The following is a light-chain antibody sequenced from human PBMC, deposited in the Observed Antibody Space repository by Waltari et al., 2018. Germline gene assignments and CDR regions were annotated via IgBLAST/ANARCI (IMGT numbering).Light chain of an antibody. CDR1: GDVRLDS. CDR2: DAS. J-gene: IGKJ2*01. V-gene: IGKV3-20*01. Sequence: ETVLTQFPGTLPLSPGTKPTPSSRASGDVRLDSLPWYQHKPGQAPWLLIYDASGRATGIPDRFSGSGSMTDFTVAINLVEPGGFAMCYCLQYGNSPGTFGQATKLEIK. CDR3: LQYGNSPGT.